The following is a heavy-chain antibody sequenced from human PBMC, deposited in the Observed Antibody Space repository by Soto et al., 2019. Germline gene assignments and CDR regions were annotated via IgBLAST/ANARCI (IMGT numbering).Heavy chain of an antibody. CDR1: GVTFTSSA. CDR3: ARGLGYDFRDSNWFDP. J-gene: IGHJ5*02. D-gene: IGHD3-3*01. Sequence: GASVKVSCKASGVTFTSSAVQWVRQARGQRLEWIGWIVVGSGNTNYAQKFQERVTITRDMSTSTAYMELSSLRSEDTAVYYCARGLGYDFRDSNWFDPWGQGTLVTVSS. CDR2: IVVGSGNT. V-gene: IGHV1-58*01.